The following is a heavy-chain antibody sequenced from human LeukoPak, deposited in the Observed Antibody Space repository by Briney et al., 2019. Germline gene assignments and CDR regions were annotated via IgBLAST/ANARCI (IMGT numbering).Heavy chain of an antibody. CDR3: ARTSGSYFYYYGMDV. J-gene: IGHJ6*02. V-gene: IGHV4-4*02. CDR1: GGSISSSNW. CDR2: IYRSGST. Sequence: RSSETLSLTCAVSGGSISSSNWWSWVRQPPGKGLEWIGEIYRSGSTNYNPSLKSRVTISVDKSKNQFSLKLSSVTAADTAVYYCARTSGSYFYYYGMDVWGQGTTVTVSS. D-gene: IGHD1-26*01.